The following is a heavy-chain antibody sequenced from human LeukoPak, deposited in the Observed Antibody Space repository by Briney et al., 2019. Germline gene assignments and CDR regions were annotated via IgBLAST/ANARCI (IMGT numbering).Heavy chain of an antibody. CDR3: ARDRYSSSRSSYTFDY. J-gene: IGHJ4*02. Sequence: GGSLRLSCAASGFTVSSNYMSWVRQAPGKGLEWVSVIYSGGTTYYADSVKGRFTISRDNSKNTLYLQMNSLRAEDTAVYYCARDRYSSSRSSYTFDYWGQGTLVTVSS. CDR2: IYSGGTT. D-gene: IGHD6-13*01. CDR1: GFTVSSNY. V-gene: IGHV3-66*01.